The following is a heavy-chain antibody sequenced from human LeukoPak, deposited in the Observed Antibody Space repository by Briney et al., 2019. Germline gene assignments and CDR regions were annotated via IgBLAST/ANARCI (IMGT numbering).Heavy chain of an antibody. CDR1: GYTFTSYG. J-gene: IGHJ4*02. Sequence: ASVKVSCKASGYTFTSYGISWVRQAPGQGLEWVGWISAYNGNTNYAQKLQGRVTMTTDTSTSTAYMELRSLRSDDTAVYYCARDQGIVGATNDFDYWAREPWSPSPQ. V-gene: IGHV1-18*01. CDR3: ARDQGIVGATNDFDY. D-gene: IGHD1-26*01. CDR2: ISAYNGNT.